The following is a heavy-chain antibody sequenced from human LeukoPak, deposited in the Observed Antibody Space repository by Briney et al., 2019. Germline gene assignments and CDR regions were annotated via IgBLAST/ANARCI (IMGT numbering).Heavy chain of an antibody. CDR2: ITGSGVDT. Sequence: GGSLRLSCAASGFTFNNYAMAWVRQAPGKRLEWVSAITGSGVDTYYIDSVKGRFTISRDDAKNSLYLQMNSLRAEDTAVYYCARGMYYDSSGYEPKDSWGQGTLVTVSS. CDR1: GFTFNNYA. J-gene: IGHJ4*02. CDR3: ARGMYYDSSGYEPKDS. D-gene: IGHD3-22*01. V-gene: IGHV3-23*01.